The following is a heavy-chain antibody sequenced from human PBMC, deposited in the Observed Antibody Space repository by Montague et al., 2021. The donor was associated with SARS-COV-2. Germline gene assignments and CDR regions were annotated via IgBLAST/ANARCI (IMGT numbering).Heavy chain of an antibody. CDR3: AKEYRGYSFRY. V-gene: IGHV3-30*18. CDR2: ISYDGNNR. D-gene: IGHD5-18*01. CDR1: GFRFSSSG. J-gene: IGHJ4*02. Sequence: SLRLSCAASGFRFSSSGMHWVRQAPGKGLEWVAFISYDGNNREYGDSVKGRFSVSRDNSKSTLFLQMNSLRADDTAVYYCAKEYRGYSFRYWGPGTLVAVSS.